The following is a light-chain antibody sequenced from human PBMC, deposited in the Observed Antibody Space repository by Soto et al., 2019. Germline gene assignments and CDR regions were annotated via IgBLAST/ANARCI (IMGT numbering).Light chain of an antibody. Sequence: EIVLTQSPATLSVSPGERATLSCRASQSVSTRLAWYQQKPGQAPRLLIYGASTRATGIPARFSGSGSDTEFTLTISSLQSEDFAVYLCQQYNNWPPYTFGQGTKLEIK. V-gene: IGKV3-15*01. CDR3: QQYNNWPPYT. CDR2: GAS. J-gene: IGKJ2*01. CDR1: QSVSTR.